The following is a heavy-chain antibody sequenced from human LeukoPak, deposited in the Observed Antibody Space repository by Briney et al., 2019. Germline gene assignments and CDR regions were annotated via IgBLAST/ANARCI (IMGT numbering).Heavy chain of an antibody. D-gene: IGHD5-18*01. J-gene: IGHJ4*02. CDR1: GFTFSSYS. CDR2: ISYDGSNK. Sequence: PGGSLRLSCAASGFTFSSYSMHWVRQAPGKGLEWVAVISYDGSNKYYADSVKGRFTVSRDNSKNTLYLQMNSLRAEDTAVYYCAKDHSYGYGFDYWGQGTLVTVSS. CDR3: AKDHSYGYGFDY. V-gene: IGHV3-30*18.